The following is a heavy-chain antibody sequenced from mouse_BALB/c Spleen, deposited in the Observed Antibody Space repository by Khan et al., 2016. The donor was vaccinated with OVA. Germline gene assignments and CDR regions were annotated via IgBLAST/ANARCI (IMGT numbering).Heavy chain of an antibody. CDR2: IWGDGTT. CDR1: GFSLTGNG. D-gene: IGHD4-1*01. V-gene: IGHV2-6-7*01. CDR3: ARDDDWAWFPY. J-gene: IGHJ3*01. Sequence: QVQLKESGPGLVAPSQSLSITCSVSGFSLTGNGVNWVRQPPGKGLEWLGAIWGDGTTDYNSALKSRLTTSKDISKSQVFLKMNSLQTDDTARYYCARDDDWAWFPYWGQGTLVTVSA.